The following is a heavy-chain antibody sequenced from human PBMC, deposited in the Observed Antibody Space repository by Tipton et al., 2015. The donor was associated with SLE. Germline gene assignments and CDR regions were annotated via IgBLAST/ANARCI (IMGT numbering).Heavy chain of an antibody. CDR1: DYPANSDYY. V-gene: IGHV4-28*03. CDR3: TRDGGVGATVW. CDR2: ISYSGST. Sequence: TLSLTCDVSDYPANSDYYWGWIRQHPGKGLEWIGYISYSGSTYYNPSLKSRVTMSVDTSKNQFSLKLSSVTAADTAVYYCTRDGGVGATVWWGQGTLVTVSS. J-gene: IGHJ4*02. D-gene: IGHD1-26*01.